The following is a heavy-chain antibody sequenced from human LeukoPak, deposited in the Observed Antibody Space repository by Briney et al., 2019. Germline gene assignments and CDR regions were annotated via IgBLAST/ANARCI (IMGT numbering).Heavy chain of an antibody. D-gene: IGHD5-24*01. V-gene: IGHV3-9*01. CDR3: ARDRGADAYNYFAY. J-gene: IGHJ4*02. CDR2: ISCNSDSI. CDR1: GFTFDNYA. Sequence: GGSLRLSCVASGFTFDNYAMHCVRQVPGKGLEWVSGISCNSDSIGYARSVKGRFSISRDNARNSLYLQMNKPRTEDTAFYYCARDRGADAYNYFAYWGQGTLVAVSS.